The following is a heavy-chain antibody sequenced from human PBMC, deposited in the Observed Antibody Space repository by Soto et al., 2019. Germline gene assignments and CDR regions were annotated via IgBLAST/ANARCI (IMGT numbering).Heavy chain of an antibody. CDR2: IYYSGST. D-gene: IGHD3-9*01. Sequence: SETLSLTCTVSGGSISSYYWSWIRQPPGKGLEWIGYIYYSGSTNYDPSLKSRVTISVDTSKNQFSLKLSSVTAADTAVYYCARDGGNYDILTGYYYYGMDVWGQGTTVTVSS. V-gene: IGHV4-59*01. CDR3: ARDGGNYDILTGYYYYGMDV. J-gene: IGHJ6*02. CDR1: GGSISSYY.